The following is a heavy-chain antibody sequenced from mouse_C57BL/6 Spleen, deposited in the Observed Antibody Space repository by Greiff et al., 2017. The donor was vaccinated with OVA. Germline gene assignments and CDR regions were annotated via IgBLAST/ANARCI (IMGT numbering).Heavy chain of an antibody. CDR3: ARVSYYYGSRGGYFDV. J-gene: IGHJ1*03. CDR1: GYSFTDYN. D-gene: IGHD1-1*01. CDR2: INPNYGTT. Sequence: EVKLQQSGPELVKPGASVKISCKASGYSFTDYNMNWVKQSNGKSLEWIGVINPNYGTTSYNQKFKGKATLTVDQSSSTAYMQLNSLTSEDSAVYYGARVSYYYGSRGGYFDVWGTGTTVTVSS. V-gene: IGHV1-39*01.